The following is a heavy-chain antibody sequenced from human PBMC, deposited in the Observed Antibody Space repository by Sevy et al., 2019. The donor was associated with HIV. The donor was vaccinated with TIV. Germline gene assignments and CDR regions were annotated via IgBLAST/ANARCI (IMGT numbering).Heavy chain of an antibody. D-gene: IGHD5-18*01. CDR1: GSTFSTYS. V-gene: IGHV3-48*01. CDR2: ISSSSTTI. J-gene: IGHJ4*02. CDR3: ARDLRGYTYGSY. Sequence: GGSLRLSCAGSGSTFSTYSMNWVRQAPGKGREWVSYISSSSTTIYYADSVRGRFTISRDTGKNSLYLQMNSLRAEDTAVYYCARDLRGYTYGSYWGQGTLVTVSS.